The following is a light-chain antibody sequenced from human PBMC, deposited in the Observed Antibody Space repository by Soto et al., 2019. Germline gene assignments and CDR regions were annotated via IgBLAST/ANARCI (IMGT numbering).Light chain of an antibody. CDR1: QSVSSNY. J-gene: IGKJ1*01. V-gene: IGKV3-20*01. CDR2: GTS. Sequence: EVVLTQSPGTLSLSPGERATLSCRASQSVSSNYLAWYQQKPGQAPRLLIFGTSSRATGIPDRFSGSGSGTDFTLTISRLEPEDFAVYYCQQYTHSPWTFGQGPKVDIK. CDR3: QQYTHSPWT.